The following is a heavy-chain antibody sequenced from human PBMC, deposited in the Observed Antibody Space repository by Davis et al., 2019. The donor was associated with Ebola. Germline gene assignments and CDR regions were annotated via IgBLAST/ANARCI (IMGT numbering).Heavy chain of an antibody. Sequence: PGGSLRLSCTASGFTLADYAITWFRQAPGKGLEWVAFIRNKPYGGTTEYAASVKDRFTISRHDSKSLAYLQMNSLKTEDTAVYYCSRYGGWGKYYFDYWGQGTLVTVSS. J-gene: IGHJ4*02. D-gene: IGHD7-27*01. V-gene: IGHV3-49*03. CDR3: SRYGGWGKYYFDY. CDR1: GFTLADYA. CDR2: IRNKPYGGTT.